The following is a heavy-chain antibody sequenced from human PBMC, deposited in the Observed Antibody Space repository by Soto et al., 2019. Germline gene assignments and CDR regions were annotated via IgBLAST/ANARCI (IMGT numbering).Heavy chain of an antibody. CDR3: ARHRRYGDYPYYYYYMDV. V-gene: IGHV4-39*01. J-gene: IGHJ6*03. Sequence: TPETLSLTCTVSGGSISSSSHYWDWIRQPPGKGLEWIGSIFYSGSTYYNPSLKSRVTISVDTSKNQFSLRLSSVTAADTAVYYCARHRRYGDYPYYYYYMDVWGKGTTVTVSS. CDR1: GGSISSSSHY. CDR2: IFYSGST. D-gene: IGHD4-17*01.